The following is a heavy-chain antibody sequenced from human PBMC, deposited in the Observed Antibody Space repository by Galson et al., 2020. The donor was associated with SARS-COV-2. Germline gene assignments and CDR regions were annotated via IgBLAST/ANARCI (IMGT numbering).Heavy chain of an antibody. Sequence: ETSETLSLTCTVSGGSISNYYWSWIRQPPGKGLEWIGYIYYSGYTNYNPSLKNRVTESVDTSKNQFSLKLNSVSAADTAVYYCARHFFGVAGISFDYWGQGILVTVSS. J-gene: IGHJ4*02. D-gene: IGHD6-19*01. V-gene: IGHV4-59*08. CDR2: IYYSGYT. CDR1: GGSISNYY. CDR3: ARHFFGVAGISFDY.